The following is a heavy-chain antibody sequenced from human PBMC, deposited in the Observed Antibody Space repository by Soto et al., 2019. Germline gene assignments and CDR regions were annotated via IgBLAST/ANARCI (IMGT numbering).Heavy chain of an antibody. CDR1: GYTVTSYY. V-gene: IGHV1-46*01. Sequence: ASVKVSCKASGYTVTSYYMHWVRQAPGQGLEWMGVINPSGGSTSYTQKFQGRVTMTRDTSTGTVYMELSSLRSEDTAVYYCARGVRQYYFDYWGQGTLVTVSS. CDR3: ARGVRQYYFDY. J-gene: IGHJ4*02. CDR2: INPSGGST.